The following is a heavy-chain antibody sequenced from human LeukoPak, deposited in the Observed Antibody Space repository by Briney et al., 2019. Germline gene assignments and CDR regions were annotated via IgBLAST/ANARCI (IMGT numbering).Heavy chain of an antibody. CDR1: GGSISSGDYY. V-gene: IGHV4-30-4*01. CDR3: ARGGYSGYEVGY. J-gene: IGHJ4*02. CDR2: IYYSGST. D-gene: IGHD5-12*01. Sequence: SQTLSLTCTVSGGSISSGDYYGSWIRQPPGKGLEWIGYIYYSGSTYYNPSLKSRVTISVDTSKNQFSLKLSSVTAADTAVYYCARGGYSGYEVGYWGQGTLVTVSS.